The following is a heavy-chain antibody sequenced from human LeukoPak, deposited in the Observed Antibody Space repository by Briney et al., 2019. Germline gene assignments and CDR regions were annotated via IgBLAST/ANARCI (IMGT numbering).Heavy chain of an antibody. CDR1: GFTFSSYA. CDR3: AKDLYYYGSGNYIDY. CDR2: ISGSGGSR. V-gene: IGHV3-23*01. J-gene: IGHJ4*02. Sequence: GGSLGLSCAASGFTFSSYAMSWVRQAPGKGLEWVSAISGSGGSRYSADSVKGRFTISRDNSKNTLYLQMNSLRAEDTAIYYCAKDLYYYGSGNYIDYWGQGTLVTVSS. D-gene: IGHD3-10*01.